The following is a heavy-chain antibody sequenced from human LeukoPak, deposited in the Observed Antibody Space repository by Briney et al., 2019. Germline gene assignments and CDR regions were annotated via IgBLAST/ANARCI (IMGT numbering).Heavy chain of an antibody. V-gene: IGHV4-59*12. CDR2: IYYTGYT. D-gene: IGHD3-22*01. Sequence: SETLSLTCTVSGGSISSYYWSWIRQPPGKGLEWIGYIYYTGYTNYNPSLKSRVTMSVDTSKNQFSLKLSSVTAADTAVYYCARGDSSGYYNYFDYWGQGTLVTVSS. J-gene: IGHJ4*02. CDR1: GGSISSYY. CDR3: ARGDSSGYYNYFDY.